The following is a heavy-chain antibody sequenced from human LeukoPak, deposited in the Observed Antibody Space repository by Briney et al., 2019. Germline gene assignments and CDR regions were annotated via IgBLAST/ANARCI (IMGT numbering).Heavy chain of an antibody. CDR1: AYTFTGYY. CDR2: IHPNSGGT. Sequence: ASVKVSCKASAYTFTGYYMHWVRQAPGQGLEWMGWIHPNSGGTNYAQKFQGRVTMTRDTSISTAYMELSRLRSDDTAVYYCARVSDYVWGSYHLNDAFDIWGQGTMVTVSS. CDR3: ARVSDYVWGSYHLNDAFDI. V-gene: IGHV1-2*02. D-gene: IGHD3-16*02. J-gene: IGHJ3*02.